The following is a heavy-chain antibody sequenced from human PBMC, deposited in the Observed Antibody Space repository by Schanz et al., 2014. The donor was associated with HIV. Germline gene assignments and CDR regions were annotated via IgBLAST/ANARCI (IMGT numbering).Heavy chain of an antibody. J-gene: IGHJ6*02. Sequence: QVQLVQSGAEVKKPGSSVKVSCKASGGTFSTYSISWVRQAPGQGLEWMGGIIPIFGTRNYAHKFQGRVTITADESTSTGYMEMNRLVSEDTGLYYCARGAAARHNSYYYDLDVWGQGTTVIVSS. CDR2: IIPIFGTR. CDR3: ARGAAARHNSYYYDLDV. D-gene: IGHD6-6*01. V-gene: IGHV1-69*01. CDR1: GGTFSTYS.